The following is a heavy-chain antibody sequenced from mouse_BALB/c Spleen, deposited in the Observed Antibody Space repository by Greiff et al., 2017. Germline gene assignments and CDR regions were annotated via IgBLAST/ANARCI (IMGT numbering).Heavy chain of an antibody. CDR1: GYTFTSYY. CDR2: INPSNGGT. D-gene: IGHD2-4*01. J-gene: IGHJ2*01. CDR3: NAGITTRFDY. Sequence: QVQLQQSGAELVKPGASVKLSCKASGYTFTSYYMYWVKQRPGQGLEWIGGINPSNGGTNFNEKFKSKATLTVDKSSSTAYMQLSSLTSEDSAVYYCNAGITTRFDYWGQGTTLTVSS. V-gene: IGHV1S81*02.